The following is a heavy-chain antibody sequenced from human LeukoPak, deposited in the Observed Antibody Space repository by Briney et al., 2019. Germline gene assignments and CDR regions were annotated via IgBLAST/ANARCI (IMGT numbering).Heavy chain of an antibody. CDR1: GYTFSTYG. D-gene: IGHD1-26*01. CDR3: ARDLMSGSYYDAFDI. CDR2: ISAYNGNT. J-gene: IGHJ3*02. V-gene: IGHV1-18*01. Sequence: GASVKVSCKASGYTFSTYGITWVRQAPGQGLEWMGWISAYNGNTNYAQKLQGRVTMTTDTSTSTAYMELRSLRSDDTAVYYCARDLMSGSYYDAFDIWGQGTMVTVSS.